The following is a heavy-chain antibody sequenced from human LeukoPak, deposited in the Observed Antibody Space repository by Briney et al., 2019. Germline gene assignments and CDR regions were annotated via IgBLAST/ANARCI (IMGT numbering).Heavy chain of an antibody. J-gene: IGHJ4*02. D-gene: IGHD3-10*01. V-gene: IGHV3-15*01. CDR3: TTEGSMVRGVIVR. Sequence: PGGSLRLSCAASGFTFSNAWMSWVRQAPGKGLEWVGRIKSKADGGTTDYAAPAKGSFTISRDDSKNTLYLQMNSLKTEDTAVYYCTTEGSMVRGVIVRWGQGTLVTVSS. CDR2: IKSKADGGTT. CDR1: GFTFSNAW.